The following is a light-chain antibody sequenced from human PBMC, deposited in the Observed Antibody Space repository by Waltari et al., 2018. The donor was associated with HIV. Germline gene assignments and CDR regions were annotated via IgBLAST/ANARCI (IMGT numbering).Light chain of an antibody. CDR2: EVT. J-gene: IGLJ1*01. V-gene: IGLV2-14*01. CDR1: TSDVGAYDY. Sequence: QSALTQPASVSGSPGQSITMSCTGATSDVGAYDYVSWYQQHPGKAPNLIIYEVTNRPSGVSNRFSGSKSGITASLTISGLQAEDEADYYCSSYTSSSTYVFGTGTKVTVL. CDR3: SSYTSSSTYV.